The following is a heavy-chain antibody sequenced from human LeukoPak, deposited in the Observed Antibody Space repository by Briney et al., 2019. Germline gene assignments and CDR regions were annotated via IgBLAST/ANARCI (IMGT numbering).Heavy chain of an antibody. D-gene: IGHD2-2*01. CDR3: ARGPISSNPGT. CDR2: VSADGSST. V-gene: IGHV3-74*01. Sequence: PGGSLRLSCAASGFTFSTYWMHWVRHAPGKGLVWVSRVSADGSSTTYADSVKGRFTISRDNAKNTRYLQMNSLRVEDTAIYYCARGPISSNPGTWGQGTLVTVSS. J-gene: IGHJ5*02. CDR1: GFTFSTYW.